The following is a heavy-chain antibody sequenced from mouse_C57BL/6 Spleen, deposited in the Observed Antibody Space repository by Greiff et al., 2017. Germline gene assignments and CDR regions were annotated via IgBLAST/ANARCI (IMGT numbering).Heavy chain of an antibody. Sequence: QVQLQQPGAELVKPGASVKMSCKASGYTFTSYWITWVKQRPGQGLEWIGDIYPGSGSTNYNEKFKSKATLTVDTSSSTAYMQLSSLTSEDSAVYYCARDGAITTVHYAMDYWGQGTSVTVSS. V-gene: IGHV1-55*01. J-gene: IGHJ4*01. CDR1: GYTFTSYW. D-gene: IGHD1-1*01. CDR2: IYPGSGST. CDR3: ARDGAITTVHYAMDY.